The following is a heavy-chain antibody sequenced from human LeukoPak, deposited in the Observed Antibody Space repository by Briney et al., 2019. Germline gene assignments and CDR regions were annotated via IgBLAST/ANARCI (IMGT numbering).Heavy chain of an antibody. CDR1: GYTFTTYG. J-gene: IGHJ4*02. V-gene: IGHV1-18*01. Sequence: ASVKVSCKASGYTFTTYGIGWVRQAPGQGLEWMGWISGDNGNTNFAQKFQGRISMATDTSTRTAYMEVRSLGSDDTAVYYCARDFRARSSSGLLDYWGQGTLVTVSS. CDR2: ISGDNGNT. D-gene: IGHD3-22*01. CDR3: ARDFRARSSSGLLDY.